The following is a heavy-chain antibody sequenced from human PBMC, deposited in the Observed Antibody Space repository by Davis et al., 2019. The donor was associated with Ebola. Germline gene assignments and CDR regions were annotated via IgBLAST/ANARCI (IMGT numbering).Heavy chain of an antibody. V-gene: IGHV3-23*01. J-gene: IGHJ4*02. D-gene: IGHD6-19*01. Sequence: GESLKISCAASGFTFSSYAMSWVRQAPGKGLEWVSAISGSGGSTYYADSVKGRFTISRDNSKNTLYLQMNSLRAEDTAVYYCAKAQEEVDGTTGDYWGQGTLVTVSS. CDR1: GFTFSSYA. CDR2: ISGSGGST. CDR3: AKAQEEVDGTTGDY.